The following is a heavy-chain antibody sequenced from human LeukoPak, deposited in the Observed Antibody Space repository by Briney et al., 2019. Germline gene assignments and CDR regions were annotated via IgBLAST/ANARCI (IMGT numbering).Heavy chain of an antibody. CDR3: AKDEFRFISAAGTGHY. CDR1: GLTFSSYS. V-gene: IGHV3-23*01. CDR2: ISDNSGDT. D-gene: IGHD6-13*01. J-gene: IGHJ4*02. Sequence: PGGSLRLSCAVSGLTFSSYSMSWVRQAPGKGLEWVSAISDNSGDTYYADSVKGRFTISRDNSKNTLYLQVNSLRADDTAVYYCAKDEFRFISAAGTGHYWGQGTLVTVSS.